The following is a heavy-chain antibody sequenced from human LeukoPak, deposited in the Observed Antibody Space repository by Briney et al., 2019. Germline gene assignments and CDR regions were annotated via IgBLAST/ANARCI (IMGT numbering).Heavy chain of an antibody. CDR1: GFTFSSYG. CDR2: ISYDGSNK. D-gene: IGHD3-16*01. J-gene: IGHJ4*02. V-gene: IGHV3-30*18. CDR3: ANDWGGIDY. Sequence: QSGRSLRLSCAASGFTFSSYGTHWVRQAPGKGLEWVAVISYDGSNKYYADSVKGRFTISRDNSKNTLYLQMNSLRAEDTAVYYCANDWGGIDYWGQGTLVTVSS.